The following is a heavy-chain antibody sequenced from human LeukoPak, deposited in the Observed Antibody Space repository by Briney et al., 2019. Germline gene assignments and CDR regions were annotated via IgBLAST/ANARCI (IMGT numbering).Heavy chain of an antibody. J-gene: IGHJ4*02. CDR2: INHSGST. V-gene: IGHV4-34*01. D-gene: IGHD3-3*02. CDR3: ARGLSIFGVERKGGLDY. CDR1: GGSFSGYC. Sequence: SETLSLTCAVYGGSFSGYCWSWIRQPPGKGLEWIGEINHSGSTNYNPSLKSRVTISVDTSKNQFSLKLSSVTAADTAVYYCARGLSIFGVERKGGLDYWGQGTLVTVSS.